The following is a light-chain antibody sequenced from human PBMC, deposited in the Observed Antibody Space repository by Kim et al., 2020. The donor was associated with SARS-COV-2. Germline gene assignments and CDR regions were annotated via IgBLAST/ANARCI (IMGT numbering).Light chain of an antibody. V-gene: IGLV1-40*01. CDR3: QSYDSSLSGAV. CDR2: GNS. Sequence: QRVTISGTGSSSNIGAGYDVHWYQQLPETAPKLLIYGNSNRPSGVPDRFSGSKSGSSASLAITGLQAEDEADYYCQSYDSSLSGAVFGGGTQLTVL. J-gene: IGLJ7*01. CDR1: SSNIGAGYD.